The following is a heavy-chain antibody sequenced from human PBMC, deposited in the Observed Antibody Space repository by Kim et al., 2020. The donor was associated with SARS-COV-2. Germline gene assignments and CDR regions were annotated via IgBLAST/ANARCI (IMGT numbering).Heavy chain of an antibody. Sequence: GGSLILSCAASGFTFSSYGMHWVRQAPSKGLEWVAVIWYDGSNKYYADSVKGRFTISRDNSKNTLYLQMNSLRAEDTAVYYCARDGSHYYDSSGMPAVGDYWGQGTLVTVSS. J-gene: IGHJ4*02. CDR3: ARDGSHYYDSSGMPAVGDY. V-gene: IGHV3-33*08. D-gene: IGHD3-22*01. CDR2: IWYDGSNK. CDR1: GFTFSSYG.